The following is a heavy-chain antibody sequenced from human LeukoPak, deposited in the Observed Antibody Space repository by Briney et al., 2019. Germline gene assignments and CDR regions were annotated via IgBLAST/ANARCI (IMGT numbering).Heavy chain of an antibody. J-gene: IGHJ4*02. V-gene: IGHV3-23*01. CDR1: GFDFYNYA. CDR3: VKDGHCTHTSCYYFDY. Sequence: GGSLRLSCAASGFDFYNYAMAWVRQAPGRGLEWVSIISGNGVSTTYADSVKGRFTISRDSSKNTLFLQMNSLGAEDTAVYYCVKDGHCTHTSCYYFDYWGQGTLVTVSS. CDR2: ISGNGVST. D-gene: IGHD2-2*01.